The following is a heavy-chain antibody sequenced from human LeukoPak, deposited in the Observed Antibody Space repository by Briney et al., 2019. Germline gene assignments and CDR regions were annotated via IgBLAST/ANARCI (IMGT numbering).Heavy chain of an antibody. Sequence: GSLRLSCAASGFTFSSYGMHWVRQAPGKGLEWVAVISYDGSNKYYADSVKGRFTISRDNSKNTLYLQMNSLRAEDTAVYYCAKRGGSYAVDYWGQGTLVTVSS. CDR1: GFTFSSYG. J-gene: IGHJ4*02. CDR3: AKRGGSYAVDY. CDR2: ISYDGSNK. V-gene: IGHV3-30*18. D-gene: IGHD1-26*01.